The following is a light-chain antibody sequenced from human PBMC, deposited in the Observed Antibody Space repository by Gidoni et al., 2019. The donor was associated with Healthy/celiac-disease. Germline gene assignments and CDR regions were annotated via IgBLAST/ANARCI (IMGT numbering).Light chain of an antibody. CDR2: AAS. CDR1: QGISSY. V-gene: IGKV1-8*01. CDR3: QQYYSYPRT. Sequence: AIRMTQSPSSFSASTGDRVTITCRARQGISSYLAWYQQKPGKAPKLRIYAASTVQSGVPSRFSGSGSGTDFTLTISCLQSEDFATYYCQQYYSYPRTFXQXTKVEIK. J-gene: IGKJ1*01.